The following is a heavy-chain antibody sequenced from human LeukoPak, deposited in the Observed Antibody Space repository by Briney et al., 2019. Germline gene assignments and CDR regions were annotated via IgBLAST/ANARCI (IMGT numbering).Heavy chain of an antibody. CDR3: ARLRFLGYCSGGSCYGKDY. CDR2: INHSGST. V-gene: IGHV4-34*01. Sequence: SETLSLTCAVYGGSFSGYYWSWIRQPPGKGLEWIGEINHSGSTNYNPSLKSRVTISVDTSKNQFSLKLSSVTAADTAVYYCARLRFLGYCSGGSCYGKDYWGQGTLVTVSS. CDR1: GGSFSGYY. D-gene: IGHD2-15*01. J-gene: IGHJ4*02.